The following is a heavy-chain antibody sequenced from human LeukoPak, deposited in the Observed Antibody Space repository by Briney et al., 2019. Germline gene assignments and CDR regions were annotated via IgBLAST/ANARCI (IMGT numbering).Heavy chain of an antibody. Sequence: GGSLRLSCAASGFTFSNYWMSSVRQAPGKGLEWVANIKQDGSEKYYVDSVKGRFTISRDNAKNSLYLQMISLRAEDTAVYYCARGGAPYCSSTSCYEDRFDPWGQGTLVTVSS. CDR3: ARGGAPYCSSTSCYEDRFDP. J-gene: IGHJ5*02. CDR1: GFTFSNYW. CDR2: IKQDGSEK. D-gene: IGHD2-2*01. V-gene: IGHV3-7*05.